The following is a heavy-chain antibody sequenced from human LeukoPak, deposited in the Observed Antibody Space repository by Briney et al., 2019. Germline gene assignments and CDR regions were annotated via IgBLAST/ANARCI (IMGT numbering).Heavy chain of an antibody. V-gene: IGHV3-21*01. D-gene: IGHD3-16*02. CDR2: ISSSSSYI. J-gene: IGHJ3*02. Sequence: GGSLRLSCAASGFTFSSCSMNWDRQAPGKGLEWVSSISSSSSYIYYADSVKGRFTISRDNAKNSLYLQMNSLRAEDTAVYYCARDIRDYVWGSYRYGAFDIWGQGTMVTVSS. CDR3: ARDIRDYVWGSYRYGAFDI. CDR1: GFTFSSCS.